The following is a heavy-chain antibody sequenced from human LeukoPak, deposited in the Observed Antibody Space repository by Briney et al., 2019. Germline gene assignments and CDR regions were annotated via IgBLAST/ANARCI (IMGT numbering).Heavy chain of an antibody. CDR1: DGSVSGYY. D-gene: IGHD6-13*01. Sequence: SETLSLTCAVYDGSVSGYYWSWIRQPPGKGLEWIGEISHTGSTNYSPSLKSRVTVSVDTSNNQFSLKLSSVTAADTAVYYCARGAYSTWFDPWGQGTLVTVSS. J-gene: IGHJ5*02. V-gene: IGHV4-34*01. CDR2: ISHTGST. CDR3: ARGAYSTWFDP.